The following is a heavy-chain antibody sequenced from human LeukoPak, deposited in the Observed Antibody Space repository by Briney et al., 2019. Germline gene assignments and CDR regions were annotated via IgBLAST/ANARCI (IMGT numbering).Heavy chain of an antibody. CDR3: ARVDYYDSHYAFDI. Sequence: PSETLSLTCTVSGGSISSYYWSWIRQPAGKGLEWIGYIYYSGSTNYNPSLKSRVTISVDTSKNQFSLKLSSVIAADTAVYYCARVDYYDSHYAFDIWGQGTMITVSS. CDR1: GGSISSYY. J-gene: IGHJ3*02. D-gene: IGHD3-22*01. CDR2: IYYSGST. V-gene: IGHV4-59*01.